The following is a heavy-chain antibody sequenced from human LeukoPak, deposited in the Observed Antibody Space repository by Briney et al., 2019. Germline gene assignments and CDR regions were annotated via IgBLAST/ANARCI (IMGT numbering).Heavy chain of an antibody. CDR2: IYSGGST. Sequence: GGSLRLSCAASGFTVSSNYMSWVRQAPGKGLEWVSVIYSGGSTYYADSVKGRFTISRDNSKNTQYLQMNSLRAEDTAVYYCARVTYYYDSSGYDAFDIWGQGTMVTVSS. J-gene: IGHJ3*02. D-gene: IGHD3-22*01. CDR3: ARVTYYYDSSGYDAFDI. V-gene: IGHV3-66*02. CDR1: GFTVSSNY.